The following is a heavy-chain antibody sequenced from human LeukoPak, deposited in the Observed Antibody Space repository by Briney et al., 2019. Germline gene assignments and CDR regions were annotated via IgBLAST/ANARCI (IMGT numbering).Heavy chain of an antibody. CDR2: VYTSGST. Sequence: SETLSLTCTVSGGSISSYYWSWIRQPAGKGLEWIGRVYTSGSTTYNPSLKSRVTMSVDTSKNQFSLNLSSLTAADTAVYYCARDAPGGAFDIWGQGTMVTVSS. V-gene: IGHV4-4*07. J-gene: IGHJ3*02. D-gene: IGHD3-10*01. CDR3: ARDAPGGAFDI. CDR1: GGSISSYY.